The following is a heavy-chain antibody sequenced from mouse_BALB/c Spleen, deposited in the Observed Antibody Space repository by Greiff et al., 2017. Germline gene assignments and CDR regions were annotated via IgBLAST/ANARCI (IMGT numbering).Heavy chain of an antibody. J-gene: IGHJ1*01. CDR2: ISSGSSTI. CDR3: ARRITTVVADWYFDV. CDR1: GFTFSSFG. V-gene: IGHV5-17*02. D-gene: IGHD1-1*01. Sequence: EVKVVESGGGLVQPGGSRKLSCAASGFTFSSFGMHWVRQAPEKGLEWVAYISSGSSTIYYADTVKGRFTISRDNPKNTLFLQMTSLRSEDTAMYYCARRITTVVADWYFDVWGAGTTVTVSS.